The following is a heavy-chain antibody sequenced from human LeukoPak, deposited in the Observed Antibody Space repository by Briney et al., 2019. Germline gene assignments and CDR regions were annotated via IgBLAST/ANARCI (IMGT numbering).Heavy chain of an antibody. Sequence: GGSLRLSCAASGFTFSNYWMHWVRQAPGKGLVWVSRIDTDGGDTSYADSVKGRFTISRDNAKNTLYLQMNNLRAEDTAMYYCASPDSGPAIFGVDNNWFDPWGQGTLVTVSS. D-gene: IGHD3-3*01. J-gene: IGHJ5*02. CDR3: ASPDSGPAIFGVDNNWFDP. CDR2: IDTDGGDT. CDR1: GFTFSNYW. V-gene: IGHV3-74*01.